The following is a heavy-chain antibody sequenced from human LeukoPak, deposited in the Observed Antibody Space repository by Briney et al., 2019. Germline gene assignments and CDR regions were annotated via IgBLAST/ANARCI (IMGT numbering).Heavy chain of an antibody. Sequence: GSLRLSCAASGFTFSSYWMSWVRQAPGKGLEWVDNINPDESVKLSVDSVRGRFTISRDNVKNSFSLQMDSLRPDDTAVYYCTSGLGGWLPWGQGTLVTVSS. D-gene: IGHD6-19*01. CDR2: INPDESVK. J-gene: IGHJ5*02. V-gene: IGHV3-7*01. CDR1: GFTFSSYW. CDR3: TSGLGGWLP.